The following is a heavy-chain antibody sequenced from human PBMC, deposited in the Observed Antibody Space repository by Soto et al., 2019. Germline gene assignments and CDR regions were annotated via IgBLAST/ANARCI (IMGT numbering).Heavy chain of an antibody. CDR2: ISYDGSNK. V-gene: IGHV3-30*18. Sequence: QVQLVESGGGVVQPGRSLRLSCAASGFNFSSYGMHWVRQAPGKGLEWVAVISYDGSNKYYADSVKGRFTISRDNSKNTLYLQMHSLRAEDTAVYYCAKDGSGDMDVWGKGTTVTVSS. CDR3: AKDGSGDMDV. CDR1: GFNFSSYG. D-gene: IGHD3-10*01. J-gene: IGHJ6*03.